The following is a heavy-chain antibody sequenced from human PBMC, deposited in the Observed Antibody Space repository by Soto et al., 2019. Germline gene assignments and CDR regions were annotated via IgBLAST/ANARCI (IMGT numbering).Heavy chain of an antibody. CDR3: ARHAPARYSSGWTRYLDY. CDR1: GDGFSSYP. J-gene: IGHJ4*03. Sequence: SSVNLARKTSGDGFSSYPVSWGIHKQKQGLEWMGAILPIFGPATYAQQFQGRVTITADESTSTAYMELSSLRSEDTAVYYCARHAPARYSSGWTRYLDYSGQGTLVTVPS. V-gene: IGHV1-69*13. CDR2: ILPIFGPA. D-gene: IGHD6-19*01.